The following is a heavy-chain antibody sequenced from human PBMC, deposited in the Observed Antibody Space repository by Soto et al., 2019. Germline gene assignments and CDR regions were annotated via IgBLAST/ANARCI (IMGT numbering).Heavy chain of an antibody. CDR3: ASPPRARRDIAARFLVHTDPTH. CDR2: ISYDGSNK. V-gene: IGHV3-30-3*01. D-gene: IGHD6-6*01. Sequence: PGGSLRLSCAASGFTFSSYAMHWVRQAPGKGLEWVAVISYDGSNKYYADSVKGRFTISRDNSKNTLYPQMNSLRAEDTAVYYCASPPRARRDIAARFLVHTDPTHWGQGTLVTVSS. J-gene: IGHJ1*01. CDR1: GFTFSSYA.